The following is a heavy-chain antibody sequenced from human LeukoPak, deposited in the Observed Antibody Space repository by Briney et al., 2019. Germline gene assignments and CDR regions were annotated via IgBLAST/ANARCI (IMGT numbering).Heavy chain of an antibody. CDR3: ARLPYSAEPQ. Sequence: ASVKVSCKASGYTFTAYYIHWLRQAPGQGLECMGWINPNSGATTYVQKFQGRVTMTRDTSISTAYMELSRLTSDDTAVHYCARLPYSAEPQWGQGTLVTVSS. CDR2: INPNSGAT. D-gene: IGHD6-13*01. J-gene: IGHJ4*02. CDR1: GYTFTAYY. V-gene: IGHV1-2*02.